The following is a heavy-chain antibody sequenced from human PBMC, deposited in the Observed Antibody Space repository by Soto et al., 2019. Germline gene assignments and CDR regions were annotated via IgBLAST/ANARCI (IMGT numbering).Heavy chain of an antibody. CDR2: VEQDGSEK. J-gene: IGHJ4*02. Sequence: PGGSLRLSCAASGFTFSDYWMSWVRQAPGKGLEWVANVEQDGSEKYYVDSLRARFTISRDNAKNSLYLQMSSLRVEDTAVYYCARRGGSSCLGYWGQGTLVTVSS. V-gene: IGHV3-7*01. CDR3: ARRGGSSCLGY. D-gene: IGHD6-13*01. CDR1: GFTFSDYW.